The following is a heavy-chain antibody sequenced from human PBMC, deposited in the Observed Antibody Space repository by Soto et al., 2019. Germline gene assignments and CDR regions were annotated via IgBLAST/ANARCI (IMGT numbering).Heavy chain of an antibody. CDR3: ARGFPTVVTVDY. V-gene: IGHV4-34*01. CDR1: GGSFSGYY. D-gene: IGHD4-17*01. Sequence: SETLSLTCAVYGGSFSGYYWSWIRQPPGKGLEWIGSIYYSGSTYYNPSLKSRVTISVDTSKNQFSLKLSSVTAADTAVYYCARGFPTVVTVDYWGQGTLVTVS. CDR2: IYYSGST. J-gene: IGHJ4*02.